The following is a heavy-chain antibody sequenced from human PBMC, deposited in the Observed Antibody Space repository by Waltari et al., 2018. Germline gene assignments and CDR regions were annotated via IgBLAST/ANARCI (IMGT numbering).Heavy chain of an antibody. Sequence: QLQLQESGPGLVKPSETLSLTCTVSGGSISSSSYYWGWIRQPPGKGLEWIGSIYYSGSTYYNPSLKSRVTISVDTSKNQFSLKLSSVTAADTAVYYCASGAFSSGSATDYYGMDVWGQGTTVTVSS. CDR2: IYYSGST. J-gene: IGHJ6*02. V-gene: IGHV4-39*01. D-gene: IGHD3-22*01. CDR1: GGSISSSSYY. CDR3: ASGAFSSGSATDYYGMDV.